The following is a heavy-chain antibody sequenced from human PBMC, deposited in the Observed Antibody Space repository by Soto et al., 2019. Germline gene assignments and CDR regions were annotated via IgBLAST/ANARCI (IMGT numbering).Heavy chain of an antibody. D-gene: IGHD1-26*01. Sequence: QVQLQESGPGLVKPSETLSLICTVSGDSVSSGSYYWSWVRQPPGKGLEWIGFIHYSGNTNYNPSLKSRVTISLNTSKNQLSLKLSSVTAADTAVYYCARYSGTYYVYWGQGTLVTVSS. CDR2: IHYSGNT. CDR1: GDSVSSGSYY. CDR3: ARYSGTYYVY. V-gene: IGHV4-61*01. J-gene: IGHJ4*02.